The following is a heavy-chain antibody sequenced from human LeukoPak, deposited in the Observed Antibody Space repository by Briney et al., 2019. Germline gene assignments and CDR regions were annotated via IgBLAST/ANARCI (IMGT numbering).Heavy chain of an antibody. D-gene: IGHD2-21*02. CDR1: GGSISSYY. V-gene: IGHV4-4*07. CDR2: IYTSGST. J-gene: IGHJ6*02. Sequence: SETLSLTCTVSGGSISSYYWSWIRQPAGKGLEWIGRIYTSGSTNYNPSLKSRVTMSVDTSKNQFSLKLSSVTAADTAVYYCARDSCSGGDCHNHYGMDVWGQGTTVTVSS. CDR3: ARDSCSGGDCHNHYGMDV.